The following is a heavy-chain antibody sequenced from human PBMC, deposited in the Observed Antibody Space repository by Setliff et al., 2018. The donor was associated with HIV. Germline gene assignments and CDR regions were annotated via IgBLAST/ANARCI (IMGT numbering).Heavy chain of an antibody. D-gene: IGHD3-22*01. J-gene: IGHJ5*02. V-gene: IGHV3-23*01. CDR3: ASPAYSSGWYGH. Sequence: GGSLRLSCAASGFTFSSYGMGWGREAQGKGLEWVSGISGSGGSTYYADSVKGRFTISRDNSKNTLYLQMNSPRAEATAVYYCASPAYSSGWYGHWGQGPLVTVS. CDR1: GFTFSSYG. CDR2: ISGSGGST.